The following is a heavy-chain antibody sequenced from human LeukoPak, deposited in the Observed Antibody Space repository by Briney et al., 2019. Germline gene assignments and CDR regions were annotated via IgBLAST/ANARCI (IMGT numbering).Heavy chain of an antibody. CDR2: IYHSGST. D-gene: IGHD3-10*01. Sequence: PSETLSLTCTVSGGSISSYYWSWIRQPPGKGLEWIGEIYHSGSTDYNPSLKSRVTISVDKSKNQFSLKLSSVTAADTAVYYCAFRRDLGLAIDYWGQGTLVTVSS. V-gene: IGHV4-59*12. J-gene: IGHJ4*02. CDR1: GGSISSYY. CDR3: AFRRDLGLAIDY.